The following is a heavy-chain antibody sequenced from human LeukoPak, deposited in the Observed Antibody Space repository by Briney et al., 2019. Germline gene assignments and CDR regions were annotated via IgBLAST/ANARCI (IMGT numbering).Heavy chain of an antibody. D-gene: IGHD5-12*01. CDR3: ARLRSGYDLFDY. CDR1: GGSISSSSYY. Sequence: SETLSLTRTVSGGSISSSSYYWGWIRQPPGKGLEWIGSIYYSGSTYYNPSLKSRVTISVDTSKNQFSLKLSSVTAADTAVYYCARLRSGYDLFDYWGQGTLVTVSS. J-gene: IGHJ4*02. CDR2: IYYSGST. V-gene: IGHV4-39*01.